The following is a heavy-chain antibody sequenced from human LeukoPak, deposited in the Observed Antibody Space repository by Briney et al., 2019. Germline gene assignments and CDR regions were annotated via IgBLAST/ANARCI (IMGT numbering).Heavy chain of an antibody. Sequence: SGPTLVKPTQSLTLTCTFSGFSLSTSGVGVGWIRQPPGKALEWLALIYWDDDKRYSPSLKSRLTITKDTSKNQVVLTMTNMDPVDTPTYYCAREYYDIWAWGQGTLVTVPS. CDR3: AREYYDIWA. CDR2: IYWDDDK. J-gene: IGHJ4*02. V-gene: IGHV2-5*02. CDR1: GFSLSTSGVG. D-gene: IGHD3-9*01.